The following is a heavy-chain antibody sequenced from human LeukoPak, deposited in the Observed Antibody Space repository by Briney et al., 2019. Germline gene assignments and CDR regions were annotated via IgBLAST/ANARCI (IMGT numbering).Heavy chain of an antibody. CDR2: IYHSGST. V-gene: IGHV4-38-2*02. J-gene: IGHJ4*02. CDR3: ARTDSSGYQYYFDY. CDR1: GYSISSGYY. Sequence: SETLSLTCTVSGYSISSGYYWGWIRQPPGKGLEWIGSIYHSGSTFYNPSLKSRVTMSVDTSKNQFSLKLSSVTAVDTAVYYCARTDSSGYQYYFDYWGQGTLVTVSS. D-gene: IGHD3-22*01.